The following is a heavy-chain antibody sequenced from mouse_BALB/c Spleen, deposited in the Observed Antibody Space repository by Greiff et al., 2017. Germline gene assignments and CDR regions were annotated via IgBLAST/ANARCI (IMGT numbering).Heavy chain of an antibody. V-gene: IGHV1-5*01. J-gene: IGHJ4*01. D-gene: IGHD2-1*01. CDR1: GYTFTSYW. CDR3: TRRGNYLYAMDY. Sequence: EVQLQESGTVLARPGASVKMSCKASGYTFTSYWMHWVKQRPGQGLEWIGAIYPGNSDTSYNQKFKGKAKLTAVTSTSTAYMELSSLTNEDSAVYYCTRRGNYLYAMDYWGQGTSVTVSS. CDR2: IYPGNSDT.